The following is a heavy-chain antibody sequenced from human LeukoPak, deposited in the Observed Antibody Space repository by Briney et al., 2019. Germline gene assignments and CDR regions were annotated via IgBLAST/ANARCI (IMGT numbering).Heavy chain of an antibody. CDR1: GGTFSSYA. J-gene: IGHJ4*02. V-gene: IGHV1-69*06. Sequence: ASVKVSCKASGGTFSSYAISWVRQAPGQGLEWMGGIIPIFGTANYAQKFQGRVTITADKSTSTAYMELSSLRSEDTAVYYCARDPDDSSGYWYYFDYWGQGTLVTVSS. D-gene: IGHD3-22*01. CDR3: ARDPDDSSGYWYYFDY. CDR2: IIPIFGTA.